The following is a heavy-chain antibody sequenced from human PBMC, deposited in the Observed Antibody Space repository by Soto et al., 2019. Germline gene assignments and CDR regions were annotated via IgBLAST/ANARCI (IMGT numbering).Heavy chain of an antibody. CDR1: GGSFSGYY. D-gene: IGHD6-13*01. CDR3: ARATAAAAPFDY. V-gene: IGHV4-34*01. CDR2: INRSGST. Sequence: SETLSLTCAVYGGSFSGYYWSWIRQPPGKGLEWIGEINRSGSTNYNPSLKSRVTISVDTSKNQFSLKLSSVTAADMAVYYCARATAAAAPFDYWGQGTLVTVSS. J-gene: IGHJ4*02.